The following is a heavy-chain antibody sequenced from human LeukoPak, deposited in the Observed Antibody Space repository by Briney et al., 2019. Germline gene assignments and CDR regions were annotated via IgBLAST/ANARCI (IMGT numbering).Heavy chain of an antibody. D-gene: IGHD1-26*01. J-gene: IGHJ3*01. CDR2: TYPGDSGP. CDR1: GYSFTSYC. V-gene: IGHV5-51*01. CDR3: GMSGDRVPLQDDVFDV. Sequence: GESLKISCKVSGYSFTSYCIGWVRQMPGKGLEWMGITYPGDSGPTYSPSFQGQVTISVDESINTAYLQWSSLQASDTAMYYCGMSGDRVPLQDDVFDVWGQGTMVTVST.